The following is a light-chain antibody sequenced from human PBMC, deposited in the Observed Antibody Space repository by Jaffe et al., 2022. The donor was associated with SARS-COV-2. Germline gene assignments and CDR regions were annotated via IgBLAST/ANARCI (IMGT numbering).Light chain of an antibody. CDR3: QQYNNWPPLT. J-gene: IGKJ4*01. V-gene: IGKV3-15*01. CDR2: GAS. CDR1: QNIKTN. Sequence: EIVMTQSPATLSVSPGERATLSCRASQNIKTNLAWYQQKPGQPPRLLIYGASSRTTDSPARFSGSGSGTEFTLTISSLQSEDFAVYYCQQYNNWPPLTFGGGTKVELK.